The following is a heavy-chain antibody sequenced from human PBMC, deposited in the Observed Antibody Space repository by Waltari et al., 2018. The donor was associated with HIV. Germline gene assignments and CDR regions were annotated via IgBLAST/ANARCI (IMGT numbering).Heavy chain of an antibody. D-gene: IGHD4-17*01. CDR2: IYTSGST. CDR3: ARGGSYGGYYFDY. Sequence: QVQLQESGPGLVQPSQTLSLTCTVSGGSISRGSYYWSWSRQPAGKGLEWIGRIYTSGSTNYNPSLKSRVTISVDTSKNQFSLKLSSVTAADTAVYYCARGGSYGGYYFDYWGQGTLVTVSS. V-gene: IGHV4-61*02. J-gene: IGHJ4*02. CDR1: GGSISRGSYY.